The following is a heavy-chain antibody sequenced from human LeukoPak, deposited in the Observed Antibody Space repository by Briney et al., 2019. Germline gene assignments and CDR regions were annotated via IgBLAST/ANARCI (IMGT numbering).Heavy chain of an antibody. Sequence: GSLRLSCAASGFTFSSYWMSWVRQAPGKGLEWVANIKQDGSEKYYVDSVKGRFTISRDNAKNSLYLQMNSLRAEDTAVYYCARGALYQYYLDYWGWGQGTLVTVSS. CDR2: IKQDGSEK. J-gene: IGHJ4*02. CDR3: ARGALYQYYLDYWG. CDR1: GFTFSSYW. D-gene: IGHD4-17*01. V-gene: IGHV3-7*01.